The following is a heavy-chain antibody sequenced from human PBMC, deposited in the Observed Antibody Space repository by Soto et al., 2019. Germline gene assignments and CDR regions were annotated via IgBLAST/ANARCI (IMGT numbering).Heavy chain of an antibody. J-gene: IGHJ4*02. CDR3: ARGVREITRHLHY. CDR1: GITFSSYS. CDR2: ISSSSTYI. D-gene: IGHD3-10*01. Sequence: EVQLVESGGDLVKPGGSLRLSCADSGITFSSYSMNWVRQAPGKALEWVSAISSSSTYIFYADSVKGRFTISRDNAKNSLYLPMNTLSADGAAVYYFARGVREITRHLHYWGQGPLVTVSS. V-gene: IGHV3-21*02.